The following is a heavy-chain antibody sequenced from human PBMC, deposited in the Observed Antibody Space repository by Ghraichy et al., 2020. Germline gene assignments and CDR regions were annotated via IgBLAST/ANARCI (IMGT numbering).Heavy chain of an antibody. D-gene: IGHD3-10*01. V-gene: IGHV3-49*04. CDR1: GFTFGDYA. CDR2: IRSKAYGGTT. Sequence: GGSLRLSCTASGFTFGDYAMTWVRQAPGKGLEWVCFIRSKAYGGTTEYAASVKGRFTISRDDSKSIAYLQMNSLKTEDTAVYYCTRNYYGSGSYNYWGQGTLVTVSS. CDR3: TRNYYGSGSYNY. J-gene: IGHJ4*02.